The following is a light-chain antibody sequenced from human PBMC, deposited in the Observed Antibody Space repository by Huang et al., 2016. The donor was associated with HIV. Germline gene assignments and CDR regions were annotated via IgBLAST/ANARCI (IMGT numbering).Light chain of an antibody. CDR3: QHYNNWPPWT. CDR1: QGVSNN. J-gene: IGKJ1*01. Sequence: EIVMTQSSATLSVSPGERATPSCRASQGVSNNIAWDQQKPGQTPRLLIHGASTRATGIAAKFSGRGSGTDFTLTITSLQPEDSAVYYCQHYNNWPPWTFGPGTQVEI. V-gene: IGKV3D-15*01. CDR2: GAS.